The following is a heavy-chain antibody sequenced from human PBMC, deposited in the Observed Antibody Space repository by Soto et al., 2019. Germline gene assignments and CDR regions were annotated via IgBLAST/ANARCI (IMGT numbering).Heavy chain of an antibody. D-gene: IGHD2-15*01. Sequence: ESGGGVVQPGRSLRLSCAASGFTFSSYGMHWVRQAPGKGLEWVAVIWYDGSNKYYADSVKGRFTISRDNSKNTLYLQMNGRRAEDTAVYYCARDRIAIDIVVVVAATGLADYWGQGTLVTVSS. CDR3: ARDRIAIDIVVVVAATGLADY. V-gene: IGHV3-33*01. CDR1: GFTFSSYG. CDR2: IWYDGSNK. J-gene: IGHJ4*02.